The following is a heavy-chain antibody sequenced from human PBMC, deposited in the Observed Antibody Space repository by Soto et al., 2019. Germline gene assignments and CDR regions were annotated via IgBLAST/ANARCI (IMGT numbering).Heavy chain of an antibody. CDR1: GLIFSNYK. Sequence: VQLVESGGDLVQPGGSLRLSCAASGLIFSNYKMHWVRQAPGKGLVWVSRISTDGSITDYADSVKGRFTVSRDNATNTLYLQMNSLRAEDTAVYYCARDTDGLHYWGQGTLVTVSS. V-gene: IGHV3-74*01. CDR2: ISTDGSIT. CDR3: ARDTDGLHY. J-gene: IGHJ4*02.